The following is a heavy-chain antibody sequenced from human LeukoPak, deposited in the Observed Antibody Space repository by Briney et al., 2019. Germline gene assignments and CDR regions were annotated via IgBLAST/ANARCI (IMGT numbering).Heavy chain of an antibody. D-gene: IGHD5-18*01. Sequence: ASVKVSCKASGYTFTNYGFHWVRQAPGQGPEWMGWIRVSDGDTKYAQKFQGRVTLTRGTSANTAYMDLRSLRSDDTAVYFCARSGFSFGYHYFDLWGQGTLVTVSS. V-gene: IGHV1-18*01. CDR2: IRVSDGDT. J-gene: IGHJ4*02. CDR1: GYTFTNYG. CDR3: ARSGFSFGYHYFDL.